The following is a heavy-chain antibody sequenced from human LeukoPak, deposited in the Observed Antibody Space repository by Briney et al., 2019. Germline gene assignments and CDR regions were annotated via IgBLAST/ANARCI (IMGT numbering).Heavy chain of an antibody. CDR3: ARDVPSKPRAARANYGMDV. Sequence: SETLSLTCTVSGGSISSYYWSWIRQPPGKGLEWIGYIYYSGSTNYNPSLKSRVTISVDTSKNQFSLKLSSVTAADTAVYYCARDVPSKPRAARANYGMDVWGQGTTVTVSS. CDR1: GGSISSYY. CDR2: IYYSGST. J-gene: IGHJ6*02. D-gene: IGHD6-6*01. V-gene: IGHV4-59*01.